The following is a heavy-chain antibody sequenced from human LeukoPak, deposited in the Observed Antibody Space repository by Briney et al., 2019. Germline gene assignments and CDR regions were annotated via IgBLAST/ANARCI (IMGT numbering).Heavy chain of an antibody. D-gene: IGHD5-24*01. Sequence: SETLSLTCTVSGDSISSGIYYWGWIRQPPGKGLEWIGNIYYSGSTYYNPSLKNRVTISVDTSKNQFSLKLSSVTAADTAVYYCARYRNGYKRFDYWGQGTLVTVSS. J-gene: IGHJ4*02. CDR1: GDSISSGIYY. CDR2: IYYSGST. CDR3: ARYRNGYKRFDY. V-gene: IGHV4-39*07.